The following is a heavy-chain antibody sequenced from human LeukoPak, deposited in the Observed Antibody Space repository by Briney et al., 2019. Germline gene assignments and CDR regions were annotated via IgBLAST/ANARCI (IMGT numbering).Heavy chain of an antibody. V-gene: IGHV4-59*08. Sequence: SETLSLTRTVSGGSISSYYWSWIRQPPGKGLEWIGYIYYSGSTNYNPSLKSRVTISVDTSKNQFSLKLSSVTAADTAVYYCARAYYDFWSGYFSYYYYMDVWGKGTTVTVSS. D-gene: IGHD3-3*01. CDR2: IYYSGST. J-gene: IGHJ6*03. CDR1: GGSISSYY. CDR3: ARAYYDFWSGYFSYYYYMDV.